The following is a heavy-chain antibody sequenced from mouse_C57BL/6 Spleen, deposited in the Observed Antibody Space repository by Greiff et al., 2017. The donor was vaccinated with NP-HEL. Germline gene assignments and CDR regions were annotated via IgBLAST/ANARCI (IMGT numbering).Heavy chain of an antibody. Sequence: VMLVESGAELARPGASVKMSCKASGYTFTSYTMHWVKQRPGQGLEWIGYINPSSGYTKYNQKFKDKATLTADKSSSTAYMQLSSLTSEDSAVSYYARSWSYAMDYWGQGTSVTVSS. CDR2: INPSSGYT. J-gene: IGHJ4*01. D-gene: IGHD1-1*02. CDR3: ARSWSYAMDY. CDR1: GYTFTSYT. V-gene: IGHV1-4*01.